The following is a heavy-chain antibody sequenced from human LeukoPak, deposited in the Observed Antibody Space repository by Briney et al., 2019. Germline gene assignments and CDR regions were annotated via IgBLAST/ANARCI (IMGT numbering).Heavy chain of an antibody. CDR3: ARDSGNYGDYSFDI. Sequence: GGSLRLSCAASGFTFSDYNMNWVRQAPGKGLEWVSYITDSGNTIHYADSVKGRFTISRDNAKNSLYLQMNSLRAEDTAVYYCARDSGNYGDYSFDIWGQGTMVTVSS. CDR1: GFTFSDYN. D-gene: IGHD4-17*01. CDR2: ITDSGNTI. J-gene: IGHJ3*02. V-gene: IGHV3-11*04.